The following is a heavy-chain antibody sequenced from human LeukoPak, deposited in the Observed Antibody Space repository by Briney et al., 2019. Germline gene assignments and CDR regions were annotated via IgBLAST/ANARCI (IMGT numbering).Heavy chain of an antibody. CDR1: GFTVNNHF. V-gene: IGHV3-53*01. CDR3: ARDSCSLTMCFGFFDH. CDR2: NDRSGNT. Sequence: GGSLRLSCVASGFTVNNHFMSWVRQAPGKGLEWVSLNDRSGNTYYAASVKGRFTISTDTSKNSVYLQMTSLRVEDTAVYYCARDSCSLTMCFGFFDHWGQGSLVAVSS. D-gene: IGHD2-2*01. J-gene: IGHJ4*02.